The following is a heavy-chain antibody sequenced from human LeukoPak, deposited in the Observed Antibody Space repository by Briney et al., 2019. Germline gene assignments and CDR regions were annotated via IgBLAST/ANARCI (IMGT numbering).Heavy chain of an antibody. V-gene: IGHV3-21*01. J-gene: IGHJ5*02. D-gene: IGHD4-17*01. CDR3: ARGEDYGDYGGLDP. CDR2: ISSSSSYK. Sequence: PGGSLRLSCVASGFTFSRYSMNWVRQAPGKGLEWVSSISSSSSYKYYADSVKGRFTISRDNAENSLYLQMNSLRAEDTAIYYCARGEDYGDYGGLDPWGQGTLVTVSS. CDR1: GFTFSRYS.